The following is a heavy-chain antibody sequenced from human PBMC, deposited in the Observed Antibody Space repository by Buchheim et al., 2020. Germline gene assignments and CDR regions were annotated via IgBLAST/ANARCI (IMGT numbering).Heavy chain of an antibody. CDR3: ARGGVMFGVDYYYDGMDV. CDR2: IWYDGSNK. D-gene: IGHD3-16*01. Sequence: QVQLVESGGGVVQPGRSLRLSCAASGFTFSSYGMHWVRQAPGKGLEWVAVIWYDGSNKYYADSVKGRFTISRDNSKNTLYLQMNSLRAEDTAVYYCARGGVMFGVDYYYDGMDVWGQGTT. J-gene: IGHJ6*02. V-gene: IGHV3-33*01. CDR1: GFTFSSYG.